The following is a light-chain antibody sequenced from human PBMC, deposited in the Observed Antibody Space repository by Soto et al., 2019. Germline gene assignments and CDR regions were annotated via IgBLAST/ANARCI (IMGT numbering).Light chain of an antibody. CDR1: QSVSSSY. J-gene: IGKJ1*01. Sequence: IVLTQSPGTLPLSRVEIATLSFMASQSVSSSYLAWYQQKPGQAPRLLIYGASSRATGIPDRFSGSGSGTDFTLTISRLEPEDFAVYYCQQYGSSPRTFGQGTKVDIK. V-gene: IGKV3-20*01. CDR3: QQYGSSPRT. CDR2: GAS.